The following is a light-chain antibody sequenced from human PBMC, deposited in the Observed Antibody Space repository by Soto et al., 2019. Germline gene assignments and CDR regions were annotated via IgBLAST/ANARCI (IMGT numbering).Light chain of an antibody. CDR1: QSVSTY. V-gene: IGKV3-11*01. J-gene: IGKJ5*01. CDR2: DAS. Sequence: MTPAPSSLSASPGDRVSLSWRASQSVSTYLTWYQQKPGQAPRLLIYDASNRAIGIPARFSGSGSGTDFTLTISSLEPGDCAVYYCQQRSNWPPTFGQGTRLEI. CDR3: QQRSNWPPT.